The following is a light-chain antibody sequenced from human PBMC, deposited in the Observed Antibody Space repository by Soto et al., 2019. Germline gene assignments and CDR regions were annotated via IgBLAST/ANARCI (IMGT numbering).Light chain of an antibody. CDR3: QQYHNLWT. Sequence: EIVMTQSPATLSLSPGERATLSCTASHYIYSNVAWFQQRPGQAPRLLIYRASTRAPGTPARFTGSGSGTEFTLTITSLQSEDFALYYCQQYHNLWTFGQGTKVDIK. CDR1: HYIYSN. V-gene: IGKV3-15*01. J-gene: IGKJ1*01. CDR2: RAS.